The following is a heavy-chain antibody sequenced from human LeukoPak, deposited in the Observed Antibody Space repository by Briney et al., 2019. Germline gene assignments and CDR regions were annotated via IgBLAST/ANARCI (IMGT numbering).Heavy chain of an antibody. V-gene: IGHV4-4*07. J-gene: IGHJ4*02. D-gene: IGHD6-13*01. CDR2: IYTSGST. CDR1: GGSISSYY. Sequence: PSETLSLTCTVSGGSISSYYWSWLRQPAGKGLEWIGRIYTSGSTNYNPSLKSRVTMSVDTSRNQFSLKLSSVTAADTAVYYCARSGAYSSLDYWGQGTLVTVSS. CDR3: ARSGAYSSLDY.